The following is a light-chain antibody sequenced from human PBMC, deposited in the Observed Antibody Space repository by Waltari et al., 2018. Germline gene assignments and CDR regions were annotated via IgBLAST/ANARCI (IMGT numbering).Light chain of an antibody. J-gene: IGLJ3*02. V-gene: IGLV1-47*01. Sequence: QSVLTQPPSASGTPGQRVTISCSGTRSNIGSNYLYWYQQLPGTAPNLLIYRNNQRPSGVPDRFAGSKSGTSASLAIRGLRSEDEADYYCAAWDDSLSGRVFGGGTKVTVL. CDR3: AAWDDSLSGRV. CDR1: RSNIGSNY. CDR2: RNN.